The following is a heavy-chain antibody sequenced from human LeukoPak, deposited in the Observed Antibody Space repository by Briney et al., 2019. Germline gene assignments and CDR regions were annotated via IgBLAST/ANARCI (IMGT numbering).Heavy chain of an antibody. CDR2: INPSGGST. V-gene: IGHV1-46*01. CDR1: GYTFTSYY. Sequence: ASVKVSCKASGYTFTSYYMHWVRQAPGQGLEWMGIINPSGGSTSYAQKFQGRVTMTRDMSTSTVYMELSSLRSEDTAVYYCARGGYSSSWYPAYYYYMDVWGKGTTVTVSS. J-gene: IGHJ6*03. CDR3: ARGGYSSSWYPAYYYYMDV. D-gene: IGHD6-13*01.